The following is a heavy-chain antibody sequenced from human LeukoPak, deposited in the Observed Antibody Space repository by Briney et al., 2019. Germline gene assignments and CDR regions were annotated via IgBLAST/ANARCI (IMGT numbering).Heavy chain of an antibody. Sequence: GGSLRLSCAASGFTFSSYGMHWVCQAPGKGLEWVAVISYDGSNKYYADSVKGRFTISRDNSKNTLYLQMNSLRAEDTAVYYCAKDIYPVRGAFDIWGQGTMVTVSS. D-gene: IGHD4-17*01. CDR1: GFTFSSYG. J-gene: IGHJ3*02. CDR3: AKDIYPVRGAFDI. V-gene: IGHV3-30*18. CDR2: ISYDGSNK.